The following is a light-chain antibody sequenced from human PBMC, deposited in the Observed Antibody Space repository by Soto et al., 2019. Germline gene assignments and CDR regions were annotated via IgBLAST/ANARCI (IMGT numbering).Light chain of an antibody. CDR2: AAS. CDR1: QSIRDF. CDR3: QQSYSTPIT. Sequence: DIKMTQPPSCLSASVGGRVTITCRASQSIRDFLDWYQQKPGKAPKLLIYAASSLQSGVPSRFSGSGSGTDFTLTISSLQPEDFATFYCQQSYSTPITFGQGTR. J-gene: IGKJ5*01. V-gene: IGKV1-39*01.